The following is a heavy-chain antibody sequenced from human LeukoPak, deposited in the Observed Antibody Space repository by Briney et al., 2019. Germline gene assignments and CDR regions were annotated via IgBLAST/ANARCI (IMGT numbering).Heavy chain of an antibody. CDR2: IWYDGSNK. D-gene: IGHD5-24*01. Sequence: GRSLRLSCAASGFTFSSYGMHWVRQAPGKGLEWVAVIWYDGSNKYYADSVKGRFTISRDNSKNTLYLQMNSLRAEDTAVYYCARGGGDGYNYVYWGQGTLVTVSS. CDR1: GFTFSSYG. J-gene: IGHJ4*02. CDR3: ARGGGDGYNYVY. V-gene: IGHV3-33*01.